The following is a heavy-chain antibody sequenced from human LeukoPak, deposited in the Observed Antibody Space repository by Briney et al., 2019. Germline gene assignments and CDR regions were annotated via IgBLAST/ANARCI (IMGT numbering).Heavy chain of an antibody. D-gene: IGHD1-26*01. J-gene: IGHJ4*02. CDR3: ARGHIDSGSYRPTLFDY. CDR1: GGSFSGYY. V-gene: IGHV4-34*01. Sequence: SETLSLTCAVCGGSFSGYYWSWIRQPPGKGLEWIGEINHSGSTNYNPSLMSRVTISVDTSKNQFSLKLSSVTAADTAVYYCARGHIDSGSYRPTLFDYWGQGTLVTVSS. CDR2: INHSGST.